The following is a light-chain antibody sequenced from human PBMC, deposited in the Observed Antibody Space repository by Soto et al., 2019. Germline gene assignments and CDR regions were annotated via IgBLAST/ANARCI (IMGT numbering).Light chain of an antibody. CDR1: SCDIGGYNY. J-gene: IGLJ1*01. CDR3: SSYTSSSTLYV. Sequence: QSALAQPASVSGSPGQSITISCAGTSCDIGGYNYVSWYQQHPGKAPKVMIYEVSNRPSGVSNRFSGSKSGNTASLTISGLQAEDEADYYCSSYTSSSTLYVFGSGTKVTVL. CDR2: EVS. V-gene: IGLV2-14*01.